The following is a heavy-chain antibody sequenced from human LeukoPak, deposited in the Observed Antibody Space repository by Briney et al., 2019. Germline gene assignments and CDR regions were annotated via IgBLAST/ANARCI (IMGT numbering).Heavy chain of an antibody. V-gene: IGHV3-30*02. CDR2: IRYDGSNK. J-gene: IGHJ4*02. Sequence: GGSLRLSCAASGFTFSSYGMYWVRQAPGKGLEWVAFIRYDGSNKYYADSVKGRFTISRDNSKNTLYLQMNSLRAEDTAVYYCAKFAVTPPAYWGQGTLVTVSS. CDR1: GFTFSSYG. D-gene: IGHD4-17*01. CDR3: AKFAVTPPAY.